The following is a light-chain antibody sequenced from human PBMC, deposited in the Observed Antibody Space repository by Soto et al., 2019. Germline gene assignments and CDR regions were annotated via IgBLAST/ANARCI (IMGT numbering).Light chain of an antibody. CDR2: SND. V-gene: IGLV1-44*01. CDR1: SSNIGRNT. Sequence: QSVLTQPPSASGTPGQRVSISCSGGSSNIGRNTVNWYQQLPGTAPKVLIYSNDQRPSGVPDRFSGSKSGTSASLAISGLQSEDEADYYCCSFARSITFYAFGTGTKLTVL. CDR3: CSFARSITFYA. J-gene: IGLJ1*01.